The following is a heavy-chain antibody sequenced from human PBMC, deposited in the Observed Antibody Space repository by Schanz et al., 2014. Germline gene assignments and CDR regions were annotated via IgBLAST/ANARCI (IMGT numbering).Heavy chain of an antibody. CDR3: AKAEYDILTDSYSRLAP. J-gene: IGHJ5*02. CDR1: GYIFINSG. V-gene: IGHV1-18*01. Sequence: QIQLVQSGPEVKKPGATVKVSCKASGYIFINSGISWVRQAPGQGLEWVGWISVYTGNTKYGQKVQGRVTMTADTSTNTAYMELRSLRSDDTAVYYCAKAEYDILTDSYSRLAPWGQGTLVTVSS. CDR2: ISVYTGNT. D-gene: IGHD3-9*01.